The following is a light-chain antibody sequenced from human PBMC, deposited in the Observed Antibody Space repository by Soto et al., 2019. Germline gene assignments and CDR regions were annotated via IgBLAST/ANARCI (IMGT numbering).Light chain of an antibody. CDR2: CAS. CDR3: QQYGISGT. Sequence: EIVLTQSPLTLSLSPGERATLSCRASQSVSNNYLAWYQQKPGQAPRLLSNCASNSATGIPDRFSGSVSGTDFTLTSSRREPEDFEVYDCQQYGISGTFGQGTKVDIK. V-gene: IGKV3-20*01. CDR1: QSVSNNY. J-gene: IGKJ1*01.